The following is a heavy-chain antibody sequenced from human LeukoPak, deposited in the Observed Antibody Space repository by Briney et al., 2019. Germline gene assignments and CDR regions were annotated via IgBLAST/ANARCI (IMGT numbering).Heavy chain of an antibody. CDR1: GYTFTGYY. CDR2: INPNSGGT. Sequence: ASVKVSCKASGYTFTGYYMHWGRQAPGQGLEWMGWINPNSGGTNYAQKFQGRVTMTRDTSISTAYMELSRLRSDDTAVYYCARALYPLSWFDPWGQGTLVTVSS. D-gene: IGHD2/OR15-2a*01. V-gene: IGHV1-2*02. CDR3: ARALYPLSWFDP. J-gene: IGHJ5*02.